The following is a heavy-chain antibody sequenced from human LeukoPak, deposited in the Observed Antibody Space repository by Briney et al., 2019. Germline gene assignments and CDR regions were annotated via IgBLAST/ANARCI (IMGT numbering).Heavy chain of an antibody. J-gene: IGHJ3*02. CDR3: ARSKAYCSSTSCYRVGAFDI. Sequence: PAESLSLTCAVYGGSFSGYYWSWIRQPPGKGLEWVGAINRSGSTTYNPSIKSRVTISVDTTNNQFSLKLSSVTAADTAVYYCARSKAYCSSTSCYRVGAFDIWGQGTMVTVSS. CDR1: GGSFSGYY. V-gene: IGHV4-34*01. CDR2: INRSGST. D-gene: IGHD2-2*02.